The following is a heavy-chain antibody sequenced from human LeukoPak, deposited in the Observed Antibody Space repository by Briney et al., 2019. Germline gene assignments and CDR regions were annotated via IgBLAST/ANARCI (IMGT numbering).Heavy chain of an antibody. D-gene: IGHD2-15*01. V-gene: IGHV3-21*04. CDR2: ISSSSSYI. Sequence: GGSLRLSCAASGFTFSSYSMNWVRQAPGKGLEWVSSISSSSSYIYYADSVKGRFTISRDNSKNTLYLHMSSLRTEDTAVYYCAKRRGIFPLDFFDYWGQGTLVTVSS. J-gene: IGHJ4*02. CDR3: AKRRGIFPLDFFDY. CDR1: GFTFSSYS.